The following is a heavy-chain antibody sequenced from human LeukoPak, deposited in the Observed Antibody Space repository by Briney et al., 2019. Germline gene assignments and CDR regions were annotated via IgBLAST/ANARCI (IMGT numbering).Heavy chain of an antibody. Sequence: ASVKVSCKASGYTFTGYYMHWVRQAPGQGLEWMGWISPYNGNTKYAQKVQGRVTMTTDTSTSTAYMELGSLRSDDTAVYYCARGGSSGPEGWFDPWAQGTLVTVSS. D-gene: IGHD6-19*01. J-gene: IGHJ5*02. CDR1: GYTFTGYY. CDR2: ISPYNGNT. CDR3: ARGGSSGPEGWFDP. V-gene: IGHV1-18*04.